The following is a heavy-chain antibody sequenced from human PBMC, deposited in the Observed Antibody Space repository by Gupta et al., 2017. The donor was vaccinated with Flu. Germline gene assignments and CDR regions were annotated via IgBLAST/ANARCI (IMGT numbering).Heavy chain of an antibody. CDR1: GGTFSSYA. J-gene: IGHJ5*02. V-gene: IGHV1-69*06. D-gene: IGHD3-10*01. Sequence: QVQLVQSGAEVKKPGSSVKVSCKASGGTFSSYAIRWVRQAPGQWLEWMGGIIPIFGTANYAQKFQGRGTITADKSTSTAYMELSSLRSEDTAVYYCARTVLWFGEVEGWFDPWGQGTRVTVSS. CDR2: IIPIFGTA. CDR3: ARTVLWFGEVEGWFDP.